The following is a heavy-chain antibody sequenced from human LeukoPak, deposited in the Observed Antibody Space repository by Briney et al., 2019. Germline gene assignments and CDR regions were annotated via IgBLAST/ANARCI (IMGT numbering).Heavy chain of an antibody. CDR3: ATPKRYSGSYYLSD. V-gene: IGHV4-39*01. J-gene: IGHJ4*02. CDR2: IYYSGTT. Sequence: PSETLSLTCTVSNDSISSGDYYWGWIRQPPGKGLEWIGSIYYSGTTYYNPSLKSRVTISVDTSKNQFSLKLSSVTAADTAVYYCATPKRYSGSYYLSDWGQGTLVTVSS. D-gene: IGHD1-26*01. CDR1: NDSISSGDYY.